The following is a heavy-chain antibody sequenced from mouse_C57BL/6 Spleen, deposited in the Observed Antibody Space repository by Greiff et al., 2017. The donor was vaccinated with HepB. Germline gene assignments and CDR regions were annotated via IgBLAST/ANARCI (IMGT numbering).Heavy chain of an antibody. CDR3: AREDLTGVFDY. CDR1: GYSITSGYD. J-gene: IGHJ2*01. CDR2: ISYSGST. D-gene: IGHD4-1*01. V-gene: IGHV3-1*01. Sequence: VQLQQSGPGMVKPSQSLSLTCTVTGYSITSGYDWHWIRHFPGNKLEWMGYISYSGSTNYNPSLKSRISITHDTSKNHFFLKLNSVTTEDTATYYCAREDLTGVFDYWGQGTTLTVSS.